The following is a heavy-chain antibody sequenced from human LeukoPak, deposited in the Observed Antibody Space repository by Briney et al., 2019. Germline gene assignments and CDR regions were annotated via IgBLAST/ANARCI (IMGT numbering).Heavy chain of an antibody. V-gene: IGHV4-4*07. CDR3: WREHMVRGVFKR. CDR1: GGSISNYY. Sequence: PSETLSLTCTVSGGSISNYYWSWIRQPAGKRLEWLGRIYSSGCTNYNPSLESRVTVSVDTSKNQFSLKLSSVTAAATAVYYWWREHMVRGVFKRWGQGALGHVFS. D-gene: IGHD3-10*01. CDR2: IYSSGCT. J-gene: IGHJ4*02.